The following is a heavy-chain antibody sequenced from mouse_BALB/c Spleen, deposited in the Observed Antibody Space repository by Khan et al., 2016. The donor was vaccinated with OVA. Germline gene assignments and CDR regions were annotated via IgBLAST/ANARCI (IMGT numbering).Heavy chain of an antibody. V-gene: IGHV11-2*02. CDR3: MRYGSSYWYFDV. CDR1: GFTFSGFW. D-gene: IGHD1-1*01. J-gene: IGHJ1*01. CDR2: INSDGSAT. Sequence: EVQLLETGGGLVQPGGSRGLSCEGSGFTFSGFWMSWVRQTPGKTLEWIGDINSDGSATNYAPSIKARFTIFRDNDKSTLYLQMSNVRSEDTATYFCMRYGSSYWYFDVWGAGTTVTVSS.